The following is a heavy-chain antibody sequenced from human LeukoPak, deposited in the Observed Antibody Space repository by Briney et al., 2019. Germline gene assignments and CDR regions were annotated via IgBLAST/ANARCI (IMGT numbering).Heavy chain of an antibody. CDR3: ARGSTGTTYDYFDY. V-gene: IGHV1-46*01. D-gene: IGHD1-1*01. Sequence: ASVKVSCKASEYTFTSYYIHWVRQAPGQGLEWMGTINPSDGRTRYAQKFQGRVIMTRDTSTSTVYTELSSLRSEDTALYYCARGSTGTTYDYFDYWGQGTLVTVSS. CDR2: INPSDGRT. CDR1: EYTFTSYY. J-gene: IGHJ4*02.